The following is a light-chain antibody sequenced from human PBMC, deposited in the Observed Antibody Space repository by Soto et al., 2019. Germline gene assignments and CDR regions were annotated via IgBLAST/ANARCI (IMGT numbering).Light chain of an antibody. CDR1: QSINNW. J-gene: IGKJ1*01. Sequence: DILMTQSPSTVPAFVGDRVTITCRATQSINNWLAWYQQKPGQAPKLLIYDASSLESGVPSRFSGRGSGTEFTLTIDGLQPDDFATYYCLQFDSPPWTFGQGTKIEFK. CDR3: LQFDSPPWT. V-gene: IGKV1-5*01. CDR2: DAS.